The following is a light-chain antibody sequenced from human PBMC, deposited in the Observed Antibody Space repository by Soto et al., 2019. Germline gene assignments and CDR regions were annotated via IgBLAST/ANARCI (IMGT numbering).Light chain of an antibody. CDR1: QSMTTK. Sequence: EIVMTQSPATLSVSPGEGVTLSCRASQSMTTKLAWYQQKPGQAPRLLIYDASNRATGIPARFSGSGSGTDFTLTISSLQPNDFATYYCQHYNSYSEAFGQGTKVDI. V-gene: IGKV3D-15*01. J-gene: IGKJ1*01. CDR2: DAS. CDR3: QHYNSYSEA.